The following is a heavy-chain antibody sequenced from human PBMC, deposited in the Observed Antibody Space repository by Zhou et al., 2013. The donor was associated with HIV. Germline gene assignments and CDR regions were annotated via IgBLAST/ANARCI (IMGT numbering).Heavy chain of an antibody. V-gene: IGHV1-2*02. CDR3: ASGSKGGSYYYYGMDV. CDR1: GYTFSDYY. D-gene: IGHD1-26*01. CDR2: INPNSGGT. J-gene: IGHJ6*02. Sequence: QVQLVQSGAEVKKPGASVKVSCKASGYTFSDYYIHWVRQAPGQGLEWMGWINPNSGGTSLAQKFQGRVTVTRDTSISTAYMELRSLRSDDTAIYYCASGSKGGSYYYYGMDVWGQGTAVTVSS.